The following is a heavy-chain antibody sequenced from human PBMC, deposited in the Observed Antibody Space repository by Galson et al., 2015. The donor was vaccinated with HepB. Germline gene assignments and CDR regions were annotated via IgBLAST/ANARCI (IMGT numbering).Heavy chain of an antibody. D-gene: IGHD5-18*01. V-gene: IGHV3-9*01. J-gene: IGHJ4*02. CDR1: GFSFDDYA. CDR2: ISWNGATI. Sequence: SLRLSCAASGFSFDDYAMHWVRQAPGKGLEWVSGISWNGATIGYAGSVKGRFTMSRDNTKNSLYLQMNSLRTEDTALYYCAKDRRGYSYGYLFNDWGPGTLVTVSS. CDR3: AKDRRGYSYGYLFND.